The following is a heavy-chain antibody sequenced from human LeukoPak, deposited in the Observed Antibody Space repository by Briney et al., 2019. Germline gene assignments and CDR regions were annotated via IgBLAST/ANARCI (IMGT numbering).Heavy chain of an antibody. CDR1: GYTFTSNY. Sequence: GASVKVSCKAFGYTFTSNYMHWVRQAPGQGPEWMGVISPSGGSTTYAQKFQGRVTLTRDMSTSTDYLELSSLRSEDTAVYYCAREGGSYYQKPFDYWGQGTLVTVSS. V-gene: IGHV1-46*01. CDR2: ISPSGGST. CDR3: AREGGSYYQKPFDY. D-gene: IGHD1-26*01. J-gene: IGHJ4*02.